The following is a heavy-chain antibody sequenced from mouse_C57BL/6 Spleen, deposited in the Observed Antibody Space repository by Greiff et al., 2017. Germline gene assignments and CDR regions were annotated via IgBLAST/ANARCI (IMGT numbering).Heavy chain of an antibody. CDR3: TRGGLLPLFDY. V-gene: IGHV5-9-1*02. CDR1: GFTFSSYA. J-gene: IGHJ2*01. Sequence: EVKLEESGEGLMKPGGSLKLSCAASGFTFSSYAMSWVRQTPEKRLEWVAYISSGGDYIYYADTVKGRFTISRDNARNTLYLQMSSLKSEDTAMYYCTRGGLLPLFDYWGQGTTLTVSS. CDR2: ISSGGDYI. D-gene: IGHD2-3*01.